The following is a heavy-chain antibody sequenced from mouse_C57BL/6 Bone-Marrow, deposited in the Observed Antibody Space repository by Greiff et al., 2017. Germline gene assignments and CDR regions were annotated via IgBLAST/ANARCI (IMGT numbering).Heavy chain of an antibody. J-gene: IGHJ3*01. CDR1: GYTFTSSW. Sequence: QVQLQQPGAELVMPGASVKLSCKASGYTFTSSWMHWVKQRPGQGLEWIGEIDPSDSYTNYHQQFKGKSTLTVDKSSSTAYMQLSSLTSEDSAVYYCARDFDYGSSYEWFAYWGQGTLVTVSA. CDR3: ARDFDYGSSYEWFAY. CDR2: IDPSDSYT. V-gene: IGHV1-69*01. D-gene: IGHD1-1*01.